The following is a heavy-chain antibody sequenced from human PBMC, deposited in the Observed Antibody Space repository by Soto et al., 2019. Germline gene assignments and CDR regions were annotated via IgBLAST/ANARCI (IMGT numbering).Heavy chain of an antibody. Sequence: PSETLSLTCTVSGVSISSYYWSWIRQPPGKGLEWIGYIYYSGSTNYNPSLKSRVTISVDTSKNQFSLKLSSVTAADTAVYYCARHADYDFWSSPTFDYWGQGTLVTVSS. CDR1: GVSISSYY. CDR3: ARHADYDFWSSPTFDY. J-gene: IGHJ4*02. V-gene: IGHV4-59*08. CDR2: IYYSGST. D-gene: IGHD3-3*01.